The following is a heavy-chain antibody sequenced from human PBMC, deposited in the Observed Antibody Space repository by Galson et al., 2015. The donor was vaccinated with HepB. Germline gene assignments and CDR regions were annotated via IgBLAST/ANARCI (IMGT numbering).Heavy chain of an antibody. CDR3: ARSYGSGWYPLGMDV. D-gene: IGHD6-19*01. CDR1: GDSVSSNSAA. J-gene: IGHJ6*02. V-gene: IGHV6-1*01. Sequence: CAISGDSVSSNSAAWSWIRQSPSRGLEWLGRTYYRSKWFNDYAVSVKSRITINPDTSKNQFSLQLNSVTPEDTAVYYCARSYGSGWYPLGMDVWGQGTTVTVSS. CDR2: TYYRSKWFN.